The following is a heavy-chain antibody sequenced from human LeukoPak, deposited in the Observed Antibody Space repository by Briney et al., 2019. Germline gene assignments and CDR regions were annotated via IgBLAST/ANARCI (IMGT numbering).Heavy chain of an antibody. V-gene: IGHV3-7*01. CDR2: IKHDKNEK. D-gene: IGHD1-14*01. CDR3: ARASGSGTYPTRYYYFYYLDV. CDR1: GFNFSSYW. J-gene: IGHJ6*03. Sequence: GGSLRLSCAASGFNFSSYWMTWVRQAPGKGLEWVANIKHDKNEKYFVDSVKGRFTISRDNAKNSLYLQMNSLRAEDTALYYCARASGSGTYPTRYYYFYYLDVWGKGTTVTVSS.